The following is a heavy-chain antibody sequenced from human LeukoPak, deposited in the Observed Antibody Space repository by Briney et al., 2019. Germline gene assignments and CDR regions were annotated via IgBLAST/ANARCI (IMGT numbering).Heavy chain of an antibody. CDR1: GGSISSYY. V-gene: IGHV4-59*01. J-gene: IGHJ4*02. CDR3: ARGLAVAGRLNAFDY. CDR2: IYYSGST. Sequence: KSSETLSLTCTVSGGSISSYYWSWIRQPPGKGPEWIGYIYYSGSTNYNPSLKSRVTISVDTSKNQFSLKLSSVTAADTAVYYCARGLAVAGRLNAFDYWGQGTLVTVSS. D-gene: IGHD6-19*01.